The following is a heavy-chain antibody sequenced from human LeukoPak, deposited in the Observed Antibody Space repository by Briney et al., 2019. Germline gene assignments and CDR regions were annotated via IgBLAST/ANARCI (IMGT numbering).Heavy chain of an antibody. CDR3: ARAGYSSGWYGNYFDY. CDR1: GFTFSSYA. D-gene: IGHD6-19*01. Sequence: PGRSLRLSCAASGFTFSSYAMHWVRQAPGKGLEWVAVISYDGSNKYYADSVKGRFTISRDNSKNTLYLQMNSLRAEDTAVYYCARAGYSSGWYGNYFDYWGQGTLVTVSS. J-gene: IGHJ4*02. CDR2: ISYDGSNK. V-gene: IGHV3-30-3*01.